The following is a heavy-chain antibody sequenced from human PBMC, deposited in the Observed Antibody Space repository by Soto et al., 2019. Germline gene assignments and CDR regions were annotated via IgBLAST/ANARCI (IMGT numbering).Heavy chain of an antibody. CDR3: AKERLGRGIDY. D-gene: IGHD3-10*01. Sequence: GSLRLSCAASGFTVSSYAMTWVRQAPGKGPEWISTVNNGGGGTYYADSVKGRFTISRDNSKNTLYLQVSSLRAEDTAVYYCAKERLGRGIDYWGQGILVTVSS. CDR1: GFTVSSYA. J-gene: IGHJ4*02. CDR2: VNNGGGGT. V-gene: IGHV3-23*01.